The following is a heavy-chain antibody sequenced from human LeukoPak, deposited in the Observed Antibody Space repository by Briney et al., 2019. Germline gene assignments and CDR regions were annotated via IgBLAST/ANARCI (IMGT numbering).Heavy chain of an antibody. CDR2: IGGYNGNT. D-gene: IGHD2-15*01. V-gene: IGHV1-18*01. Sequence: ASVKVSCKASGYTFTTYNINWVRQAPGQGLEWMGWIGGYNGNTNYAQKLQGRVTMTTDTSTSTAYMELRSLRSDDTAVYYCARGRPFPYCSGGSCYSLARLDYWGQGTLVTVSS. CDR3: ARGRPFPYCSGGSCYSLARLDY. CDR1: GYTFTTYN. J-gene: IGHJ4*02.